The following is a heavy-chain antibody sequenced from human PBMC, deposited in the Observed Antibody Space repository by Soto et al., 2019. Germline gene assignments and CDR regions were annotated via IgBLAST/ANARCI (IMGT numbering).Heavy chain of an antibody. CDR2: INPNSGGT. CDR1: GYTFTGYY. D-gene: IGHD3-3*01. J-gene: IGHJ4*02. CDR3: ARVPRVGDFWSGRTPVS. V-gene: IGHV1-2*02. Sequence: QVQLVQSGAEVKKPGASVKVSCKASGYTFTGYYMHWVRQAPGQGLEWMGWINPNSGGTNYAQKCQGRVTMTRDTSISPAYMELSRLRSDDTAVYYCARVPRVGDFWSGRTPVSWGQGTLVTVSS.